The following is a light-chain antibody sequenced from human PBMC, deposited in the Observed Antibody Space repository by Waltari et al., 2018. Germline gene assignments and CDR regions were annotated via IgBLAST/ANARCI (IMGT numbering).Light chain of an antibody. CDR2: DAS. Sequence: AIQLTQSPSSLSASVGDRVTITCRTSQVINSALAWYQKKPGKAPKLLMYDASSLESGFPSRFSGSGYATDFTINISSLQPEDFATYYCQQFKSFLITFGQGTRLEIK. CDR1: QVINSA. J-gene: IGKJ5*01. CDR3: QQFKSFLIT. V-gene: IGKV1-13*02.